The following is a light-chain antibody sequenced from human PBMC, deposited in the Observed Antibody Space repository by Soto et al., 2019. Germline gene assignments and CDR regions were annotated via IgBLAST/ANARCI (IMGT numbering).Light chain of an antibody. CDR3: QQYNSYWT. J-gene: IGKJ1*01. V-gene: IGKV1-5*03. CDR1: QSIRNW. Sequence: DIQMTQSPSTLSASVEDRVTITCRASQSIRNWLAWYQQKPGKAPKLLIYKASSLESGVPSRFSGSGSGTEFTLTISSLQPDDFATYYCQQYNSYWTFGQGTKVDIK. CDR2: KAS.